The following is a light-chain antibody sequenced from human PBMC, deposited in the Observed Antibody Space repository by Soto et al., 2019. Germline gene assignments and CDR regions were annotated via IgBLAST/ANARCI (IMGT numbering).Light chain of an antibody. Sequence: QSVLTQPASVSGSPGQSITISCTGTSSDVGGYNYVSWYQHHPGKAPKLIIYEVTNRPSGVSNPFSGSKSGNTASLTISGLQPEDEADYYCSSYTTSNTRQIVFGTGTKVTVL. CDR2: EVT. V-gene: IGLV2-14*01. CDR3: SSYTTSNTRQIV. J-gene: IGLJ1*01. CDR1: SSDVGGYNY.